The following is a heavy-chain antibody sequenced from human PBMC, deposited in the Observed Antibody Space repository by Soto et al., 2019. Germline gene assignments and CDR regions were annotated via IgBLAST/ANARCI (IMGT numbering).Heavy chain of an antibody. V-gene: IGHV4-59*01. CDR2: MDNSGST. J-gene: IGHJ4*02. CDR1: GGSISSNY. Sequence: QVQLQESGPGLVKASETLSLTCTVSGGSISSNYWGWIRQPPGKGLEWIGYMDNSGSTNYNPSLKSRVTISVDTSKTQFSLKLSSVTAADTAVYYCARGLHWDYFEYWGQGTLVTVSS. D-gene: IGHD4-4*01. CDR3: ARGLHWDYFEY.